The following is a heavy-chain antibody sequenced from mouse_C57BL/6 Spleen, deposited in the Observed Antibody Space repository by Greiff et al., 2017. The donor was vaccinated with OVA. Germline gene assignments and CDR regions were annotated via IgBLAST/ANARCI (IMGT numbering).Heavy chain of an antibody. CDR2: IDPSDSET. CDR3: ARSGGNLYYFDY. J-gene: IGHJ2*01. V-gene: IGHV1-52*01. D-gene: IGHD2-1*01. CDR1: GYTFTSYW. Sequence: VQLQQPGAELVMPGASVKLSCKASGYTFTSYWMHWVKQRPIQGLEWIGNIDPSDSETHYNQKFKDKATLTVDKSSSTAYMQLSSLTSEDSAVYYCARSGGNLYYFDYWGQGTTLTVSS.